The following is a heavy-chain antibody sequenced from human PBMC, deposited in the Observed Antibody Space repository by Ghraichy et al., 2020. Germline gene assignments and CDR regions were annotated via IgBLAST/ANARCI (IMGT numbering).Heavy chain of an antibody. D-gene: IGHD3-22*01. Sequence: ASVKVSCKASGYTFTGYYMHWVRQAPGQGLEWMGWINPNSGGTNYAQKFQGWVTMTRDTSISTAYMELSRLRSDDTAVYYCARDPYDSSGSVFDYWGQGTLVTVSS. J-gene: IGHJ4*02. CDR1: GYTFTGYY. V-gene: IGHV1-2*04. CDR3: ARDPYDSSGSVFDY. CDR2: INPNSGGT.